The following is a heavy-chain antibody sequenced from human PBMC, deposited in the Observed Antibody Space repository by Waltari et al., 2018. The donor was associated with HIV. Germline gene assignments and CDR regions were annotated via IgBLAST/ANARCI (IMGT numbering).Heavy chain of an antibody. V-gene: IGHV1-8*01. CDR1: GYDFSTFD. D-gene: IGHD3-3*01. J-gene: IGHJ4*02. Sequence: QVQLVQSGAEVKQPGASVKVSCKTSGYDFSTFDINWVRQAPGQGFEWMGWMSPSSGKTGYAQKFHGRVSMTRDTSIDTAYMQLSRLTYRDTAVYYCARSRPGAVFGDNWGQGTLVVVSS. CDR3: ARSRPGAVFGDN. CDR2: MSPSSGKT.